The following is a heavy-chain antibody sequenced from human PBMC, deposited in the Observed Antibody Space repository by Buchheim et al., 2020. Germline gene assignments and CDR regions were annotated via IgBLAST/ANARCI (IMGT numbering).Heavy chain of an antibody. CDR1: GYTFSNYH. D-gene: IGHD2-15*01. CDR2: VHPHNGHT. J-gene: IGHJ5*02. CDR3: ARALAAPDMGVFDP. Sequence: QVQLVQSGAEVKKPGASVKVSCKASGYTFSNYHINWVRQATGQGPEWMGWVHPHNGHTGYAQKFQGRVTMTRNTSISTAYMELGSLRSEGAAVYYGARALAAPDMGVFDPWGQGTL. V-gene: IGHV1-8*01.